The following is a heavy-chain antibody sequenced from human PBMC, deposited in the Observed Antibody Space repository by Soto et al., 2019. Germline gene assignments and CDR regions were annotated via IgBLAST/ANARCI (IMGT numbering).Heavy chain of an antibody. CDR2: ISGSGGST. D-gene: IGHD1-1*01. V-gene: IGHV3-23*01. Sequence: GGSLRLSCAASGFTFRNYAMSWVRQAPGKGLEWVSTISGSGGSTSYADSVKGRHTISRDNSMNTLYLQTNNLRAEDTAVYYCAKDFGQLGFDPWGQGTLVTVSS. CDR3: AKDFGQLGFDP. CDR1: GFTFRNYA. J-gene: IGHJ5*02.